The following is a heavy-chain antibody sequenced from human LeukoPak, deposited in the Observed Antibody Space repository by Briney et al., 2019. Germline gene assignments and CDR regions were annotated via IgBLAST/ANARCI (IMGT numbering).Heavy chain of an antibody. J-gene: IGHJ4*02. CDR1: GFTFSSYG. V-gene: IGHV3-30*18. Sequence: GGSLRLSCAASGFTFSSYGMHWVRQAPGKGLEWVAVIPYDGSNKYYADSVKGRFTISRDNSKNTLYLQMNSLRAEDTAVYYCAKASVITMVRGVTFDYWGQGTLVTVSS. D-gene: IGHD3-10*01. CDR2: IPYDGSNK. CDR3: AKASVITMVRGVTFDY.